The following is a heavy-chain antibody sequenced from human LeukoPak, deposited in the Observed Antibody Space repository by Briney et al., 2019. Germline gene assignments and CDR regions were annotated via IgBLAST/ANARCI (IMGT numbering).Heavy chain of an antibody. CDR3: ARDHTYYDSSGQNYYYYYMDV. CDR1: GFTFSSYS. D-gene: IGHD3-22*01. CDR2: ISSSSSYI. J-gene: IGHJ6*03. V-gene: IGHV3-21*01. Sequence: GGSLRLSCAASGFTFSSYSMNWVRQAPGKGLEWVSPISSSSSYIYYADSVKGRFTISRDNAKNSLYLQMNSLRAEDTAVYYCARDHTYYDSSGQNYYYYYMDVWGKGTTVTISS.